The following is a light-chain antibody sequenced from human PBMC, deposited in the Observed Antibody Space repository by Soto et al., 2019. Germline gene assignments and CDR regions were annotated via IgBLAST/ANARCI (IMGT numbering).Light chain of an antibody. CDR3: NSFTTSSTHG. CDR1: STDIGAYNY. V-gene: IGLV2-14*01. J-gene: IGLJ1*01. CDR2: DVT. Sequence: QSALTQPASMSGSPGQSITISCTGTSTDIGAYNYVSWFQQHPGKGPKLIIYDVTNRPSGVSDRFSGSKSGNSASLTISGLQAEDEADYYCNSFTTSSTHGFGTGTKLTVL.